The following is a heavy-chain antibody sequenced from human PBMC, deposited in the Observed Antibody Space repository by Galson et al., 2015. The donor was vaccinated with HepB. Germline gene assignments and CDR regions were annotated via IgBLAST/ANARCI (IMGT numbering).Heavy chain of an antibody. J-gene: IGHJ4*01. CDR3: AGHGIFGGYCRSGSCHXPDY. D-gene: IGHD2-15*01. Sequence: SGAEVKKPGESLKISCETSXYKFSXYWVGWLRQMPGKGLEWVGIIYPGDSDTRYSPSFQGQVTISVDKSISTAYLKWSSLKASDTAMYYCAGHGIFGGYCRSGSCHXPDYWXXXALVTVSS. V-gene: IGHV5-51*01. CDR1: XYKFSXYW. CDR2: IYPGDSDT.